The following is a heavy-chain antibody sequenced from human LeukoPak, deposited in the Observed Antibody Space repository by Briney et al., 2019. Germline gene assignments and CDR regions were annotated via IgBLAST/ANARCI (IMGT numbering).Heavy chain of an antibody. V-gene: IGHV3-48*03. CDR3: VRDLYYDSVS. Sequence: GSLRLSCAASGSTFNTDAMTWVRQAPGNRLEWISYISRGSTTTYYADSVRGRFTVSRDNTKKSLYLQMNSLRAEDTAIYYCVRDLYYDSVSWGQGTLVTVSS. CDR2: ISRGSTTT. D-gene: IGHD3-22*01. CDR1: GSTFNTDA. J-gene: IGHJ4*02.